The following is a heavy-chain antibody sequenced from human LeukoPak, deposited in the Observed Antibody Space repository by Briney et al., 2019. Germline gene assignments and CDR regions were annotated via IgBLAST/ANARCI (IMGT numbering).Heavy chain of an antibody. Sequence: PSETLSLACTDTGGSVSSFYWSWIRQPAGKGLEWIGRIYTSGSTNYNPSLKSRVTMSVDTSKNQFSLNLSSVTAADTAVYYCARDVVAAAGSWDYWGQGTLVTVSS. V-gene: IGHV4-4*07. CDR2: IYTSGST. CDR3: ARDVVAAAGSWDY. D-gene: IGHD6-13*01. CDR1: GGSVSSFY. J-gene: IGHJ4*02.